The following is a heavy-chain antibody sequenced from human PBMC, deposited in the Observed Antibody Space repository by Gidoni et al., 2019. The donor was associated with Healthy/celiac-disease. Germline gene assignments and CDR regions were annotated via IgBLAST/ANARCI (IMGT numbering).Heavy chain of an antibody. Sequence: QVQLQESGPGLVKPSQTLSLTCTVSGGSISSGGYYWSWIRQHPGKGLEWIGDIYYSGSTYYNPSLKSRVTISVDTSKNQFSLKLSSVTAADTAVYYCARERQWWSNEAETYGMDVWGQGTTVTVSS. CDR3: ARERQWWSNEAETYGMDV. J-gene: IGHJ6*02. D-gene: IGHD2-15*01. CDR2: IYYSGST. CDR1: GGSISSGGYY. V-gene: IGHV4-31*03.